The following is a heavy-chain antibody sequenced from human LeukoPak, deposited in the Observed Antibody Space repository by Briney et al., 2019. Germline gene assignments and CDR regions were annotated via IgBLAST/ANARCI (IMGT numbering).Heavy chain of an antibody. CDR1: GGSFSGYY. Sequence: SETLSLTCAVYGGSFSGYYWSWIRQPPGKGLEWIGEINHSGSTNYNPSLKSRVTISVDTSKNQFSLKLSSVTAADTAVYYCAREGHYDILTGYYSGTFDYWGQGTLVTVSS. J-gene: IGHJ4*02. CDR3: AREGHYDILTGYYSGTFDY. V-gene: IGHV4-34*01. CDR2: INHSGST. D-gene: IGHD3-9*01.